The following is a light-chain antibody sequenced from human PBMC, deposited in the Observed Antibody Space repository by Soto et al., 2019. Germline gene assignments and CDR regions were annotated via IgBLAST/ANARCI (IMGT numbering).Light chain of an antibody. V-gene: IGKV3-20*01. J-gene: IGKJ1*01. CDR3: QQYGSSPRT. CDR1: QSLSSSQ. Sequence: EIVLTQSPDNLSVSPGERATLSCRASQSLSSSQLAWYQQKPGQAPRLHIHDASSRATGISDRFTGSGSGTDFTLTITTLEPEDFAVYYCQQYGSSPRTFGLGTKVEI. CDR2: DAS.